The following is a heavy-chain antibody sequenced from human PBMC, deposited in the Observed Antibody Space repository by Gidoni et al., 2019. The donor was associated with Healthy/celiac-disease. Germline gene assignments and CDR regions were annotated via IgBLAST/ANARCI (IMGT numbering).Heavy chain of an antibody. CDR2: INHSGST. CDR1: GGSFSGYY. CDR3: ARGRSGSWYSGNWFDP. V-gene: IGHV4-34*01. J-gene: IGHJ5*02. Sequence: QVQLQQWGAGLLKPSETLSLTCAVYGGSFSGYYWSWIRQPPGKGLEWIGEINHSGSTNYNPSLKSRVTISVDTSKNQFSLKLSSVTAADTAVYYCARGRSGSWYSGNWFDPWGQGTLVTVSS. D-gene: IGHD6-13*01.